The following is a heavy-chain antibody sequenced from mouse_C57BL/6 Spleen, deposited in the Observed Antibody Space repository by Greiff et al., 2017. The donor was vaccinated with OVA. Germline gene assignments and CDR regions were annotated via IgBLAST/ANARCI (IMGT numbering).Heavy chain of an antibody. Sequence: DVKLQESEGGLVQPGSSMKLSCTASGFTFSDYYMAWVRQVPEKGLEWVANINYDGSSTYYLDSLKSRFIISRDNAKNILYLQMSSLKSEDTATYYCARGGLANWEFAYWGQGTLVTVSA. D-gene: IGHD4-1*01. CDR1: GFTFSDYY. CDR3: ARGGLANWEFAY. V-gene: IGHV5-16*01. CDR2: INYDGSST. J-gene: IGHJ3*01.